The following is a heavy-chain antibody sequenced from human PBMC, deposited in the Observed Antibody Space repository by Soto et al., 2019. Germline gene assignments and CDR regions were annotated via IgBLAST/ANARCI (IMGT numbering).Heavy chain of an antibody. J-gene: IGHJ4*02. D-gene: IGHD6-19*01. V-gene: IGHV3-23*01. CDR2: ISGSGGST. Sequence: VGSLRLSCAASGFTFSSYAMSWVRQAPGKGLEWVSAISGSGGSTYYADSVKGRFTISRDNSKNTLYLQMNSLRAEDTAVYYCAKGSSSGWAPGLRYFDYWGQGTLVTVSS. CDR1: GFTFSSYA. CDR3: AKGSSSGWAPGLRYFDY.